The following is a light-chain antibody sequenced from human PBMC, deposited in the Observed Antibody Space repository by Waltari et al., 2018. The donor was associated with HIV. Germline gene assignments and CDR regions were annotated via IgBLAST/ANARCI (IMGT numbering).Light chain of an antibody. CDR2: RNN. J-gene: IGLJ2*01. V-gene: IGLV1-47*01. CDR3: AVWDDSLTGHVV. CDR1: RSNIGSNF. Sequence: QSVLTQPPSASGTPGQRVTISCSGSRSNIGSNFVYWYQQLPGMAPKLLIYRNNHRPSGVPDRFSGSKSGTSASLAISGLRSEDGADYYCAVWDDSLTGHVVFGGGTKLTVL.